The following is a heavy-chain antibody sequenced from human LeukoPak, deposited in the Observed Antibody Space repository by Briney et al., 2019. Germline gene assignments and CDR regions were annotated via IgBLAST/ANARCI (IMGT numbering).Heavy chain of an antibody. D-gene: IGHD1-26*01. Sequence: SETLSLTCTVSGGSISSSSYYWGWIRQPPGKGLEWIGSIYYSGSTYYNPSLKSRVTISVDTSKNQFSLKLSSVTAADTAVYYCARLAWELLPPYYYYYMDVWGKGTTVTVSS. CDR1: GGSISSSSYY. J-gene: IGHJ6*03. V-gene: IGHV4-39*01. CDR2: IYYSGST. CDR3: ARLAWELLPPYYYYYMDV.